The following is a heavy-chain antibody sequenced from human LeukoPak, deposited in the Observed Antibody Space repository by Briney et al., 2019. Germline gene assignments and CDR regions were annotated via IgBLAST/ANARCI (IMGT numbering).Heavy chain of an antibody. D-gene: IGHD3-10*01. Sequence: ASVKVSCKASGGTFSSYAISWVRQAPGQGLEWMGGIIPIFGTANYAQKFQGRVTITADKSTSTAYMELSSLRSEDTAVYYCASGLLYGSGSYYSNNWFDPWGQGTLVTVSS. CDR2: IIPIFGTA. V-gene: IGHV1-69*06. CDR3: ASGLLYGSGSYYSNNWFDP. CDR1: GGTFSSYA. J-gene: IGHJ5*02.